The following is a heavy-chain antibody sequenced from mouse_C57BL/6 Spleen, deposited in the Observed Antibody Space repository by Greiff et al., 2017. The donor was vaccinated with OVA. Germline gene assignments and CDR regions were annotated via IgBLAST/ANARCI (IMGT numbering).Heavy chain of an antibody. J-gene: IGHJ1*03. Sequence: VKLMESGPGLVQPSQSLSITCTVSGFSLTSYGVHWVRQSPGKGLEWLGVIWSGGSTDYNAAFIYRLSISKDNYKSQVFFKMNSLQADDTAIYYCARSYGSSHWYFDVWGTGTTVTVSS. CDR1: GFSLTSYG. D-gene: IGHD1-1*01. V-gene: IGHV2-2*01. CDR2: IWSGGST. CDR3: ARSYGSSHWYFDV.